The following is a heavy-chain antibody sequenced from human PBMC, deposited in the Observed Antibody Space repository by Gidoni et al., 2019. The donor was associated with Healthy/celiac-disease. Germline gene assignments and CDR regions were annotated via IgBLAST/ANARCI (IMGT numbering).Heavy chain of an antibody. CDR2: IYWDDDK. CDR3: ARSYYYGSGSKAGGLSY. CDR1: GFSLSTSGVG. J-gene: IGHJ4*02. V-gene: IGHV2-5*02. Sequence: QITLKESGPTLVTPTQTLTLTCTFSGFSLSTSGVGVGWIRQPPGKALEWLALIYWDDDKRSSPSMKSRLTITKDTSKNQVVLTMTNMDPVDTATYYCARSYYYGSGSKAGGLSYWGQGTLVTVSS. D-gene: IGHD3-10*01.